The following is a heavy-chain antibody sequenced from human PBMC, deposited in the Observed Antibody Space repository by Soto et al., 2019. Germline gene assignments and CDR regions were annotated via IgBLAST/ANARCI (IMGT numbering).Heavy chain of an antibody. D-gene: IGHD3-3*01. J-gene: IGHJ4*02. CDR2: INPSGGST. V-gene: IGHV1-46*01. Sequence: GASVKVSCKASGYTFTSYYMHWVRQAPGQGLEWMGIINPSGGSTSYAQKFQGRVTMTRDTSTSTVYMELSSLRSEDTAVYYCARTPGEGFLEWLLPVYWGQGTLVTVSS. CDR3: ARTPGEGFLEWLLPVY. CDR1: GYTFTSYY.